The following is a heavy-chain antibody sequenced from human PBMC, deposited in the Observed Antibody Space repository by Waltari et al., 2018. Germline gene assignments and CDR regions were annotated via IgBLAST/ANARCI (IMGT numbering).Heavy chain of an antibody. D-gene: IGHD6-19*01. V-gene: IGHV3-30*18. Sequence: QVQLVESGGGVVQPGRSLRLSCAASGFTFSSYGMHWVRQAPGKGLEWVAVITYDGSNKDDAESVKGRFNISRDNSKNTLYLQMNSLRAEDTAVYYCAKDNVPRIAVAGSTFDYWGQGTLVTVSS. CDR1: GFTFSSYG. CDR2: ITYDGSNK. CDR3: AKDNVPRIAVAGSTFDY. J-gene: IGHJ4*02.